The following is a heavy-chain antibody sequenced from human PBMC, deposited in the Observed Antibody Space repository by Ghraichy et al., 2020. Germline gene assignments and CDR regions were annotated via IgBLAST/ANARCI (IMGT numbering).Heavy chain of an antibody. D-gene: IGHD3-3*01. CDR3: ARVHDLWLQNGIDV. CDR2: INSDGSST. J-gene: IGHJ6*04. V-gene: IGHV3-74*01. CDR1: GFTLSSYW. Sequence: GGSLRLSCSASGFTLSSYWMHWVRQAPGKGLVWVSRINSDGSSTTYADSVKGRFTISRDNAKSTLYLHMDSLRADDTAVYYCARVHDLWLQNGIDVWGGGTTVAVTS.